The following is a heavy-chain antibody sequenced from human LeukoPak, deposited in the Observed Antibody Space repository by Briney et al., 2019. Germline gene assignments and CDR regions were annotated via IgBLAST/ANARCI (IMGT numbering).Heavy chain of an antibody. Sequence: ASVNVSCKASGYTFTSNYIHWVRQAPGQGLEWMGMIYPRDGSTSYAQKFQGRVTVTRDTSTSTVHMELSGLRSDDTAVYYCARASNPVGMDVWGQGTTVTVSS. CDR3: ARASNPVGMDV. J-gene: IGHJ6*02. CDR1: GYTFTSNY. V-gene: IGHV1-46*01. CDR2: IYPRDGST.